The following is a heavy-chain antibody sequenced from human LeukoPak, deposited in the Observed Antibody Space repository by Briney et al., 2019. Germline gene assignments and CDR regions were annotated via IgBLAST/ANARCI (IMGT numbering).Heavy chain of an antibody. D-gene: IGHD1-26*01. J-gene: IGHJ5*02. CDR2: IYYSGST. CDR1: GGSISSGDYY. V-gene: IGHV4-30-4*01. Sequence: SQTLSLTCTVSGGSISSGDYYWSWIRQPPGKGLEWIGYIYYSGSTYYNPSLKSRVTISVDTSKNQFSLRLNSVTAADTAVYYCARSRAFNSGAFDPWGQGSLVTVSS. CDR3: ARSRAFNSGAFDP.